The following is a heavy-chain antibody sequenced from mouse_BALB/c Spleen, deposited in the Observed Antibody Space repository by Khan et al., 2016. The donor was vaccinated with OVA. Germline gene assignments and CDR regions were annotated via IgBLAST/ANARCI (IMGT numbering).Heavy chain of an antibody. V-gene: IGHV1S132*01. J-gene: IGHJ2*01. CDR3: AREDALYHFDN. CDR2: IYPGTDNS. Sequence: VQLQESGAELVRSGASVKLSCKTSGYIFTSYWIHWVKQRSGQGLEWIARIYPGTDNSYYNEKFKDKATLTADKSSSTAYMQLSSLKSEDSDVYFCAREDALYHFDNWGQGTTLTVSS. CDR1: GYIFTSYW.